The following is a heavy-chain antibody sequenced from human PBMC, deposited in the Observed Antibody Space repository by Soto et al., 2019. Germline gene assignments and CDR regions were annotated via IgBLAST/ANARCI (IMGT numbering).Heavy chain of an antibody. CDR2: ISSSSYI. D-gene: IGHD5-18*01. CDR1: GFTFSSYS. Sequence: PGGSLKLSCTASGFTFSSYSMNWVRQTPGKGLEWVSSISSSSYIYYADSVKGRFTIYRDNAKDSLYRQMNSLRAEDTDVYYCATDSKADTAMDVWGQGTPVTVSS. J-gene: IGHJ6*02. CDR3: ATDSKADTAMDV. V-gene: IGHV3-21*01.